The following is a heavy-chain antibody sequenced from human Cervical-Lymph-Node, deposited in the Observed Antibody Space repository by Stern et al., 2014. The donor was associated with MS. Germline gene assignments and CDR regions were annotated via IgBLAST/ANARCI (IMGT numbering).Heavy chain of an antibody. J-gene: IGHJ4*02. CDR3: ARQTTAWASDV. CDR2: IYPGDSET. D-gene: IGHD1-14*01. V-gene: IGHV5-51*01. CDR1: GYKFSIYW. Sequence: EVQLVESGAELIRPGESLKISCKGSGYKFSIYWIAWVRQMPGKGLEWMGIIYPGDSETRYSTSFQGPGTMSEDKSPSTAYLQWSSLNASDTAMYFCARQTTAWASDVWGQGTLVTVSS.